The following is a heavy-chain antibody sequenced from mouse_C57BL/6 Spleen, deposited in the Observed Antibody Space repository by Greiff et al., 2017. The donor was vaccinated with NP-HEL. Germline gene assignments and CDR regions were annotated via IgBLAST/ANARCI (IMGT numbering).Heavy chain of an antibody. CDR1: GYSITSGYD. CDR2: ISYSGST. Sequence: EVQLQESGPGMVKPSQSLSLTCTVTGYSITSGYDWHWIRHFPGNKLEWMGYISYSGSTNYNPSLKSRISITHDTSKNHFFLKLNSVTTEDTATYYCASGGRPGAMDYWGQGTSVTVSS. J-gene: IGHJ4*01. V-gene: IGHV3-1*01. CDR3: ASGGRPGAMDY.